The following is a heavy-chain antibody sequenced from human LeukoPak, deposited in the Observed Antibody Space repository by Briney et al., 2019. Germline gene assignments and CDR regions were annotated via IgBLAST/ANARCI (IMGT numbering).Heavy chain of an antibody. J-gene: IGHJ4*02. CDR1: GGSISSYY. CDR2: IYTSGST. CDR3: TRHNYGSDNYYFDY. D-gene: IGHD3-10*01. Sequence: SETLSLTCTVSGGSISSYYWSWIRQPAGKGLEWIGRIYTSGSTNYNPSLKSRVTMSVDTSKNQFSLKLSSVTAADTAIYYCTRHNYGSDNYYFDYWGQGTLVTVSS. V-gene: IGHV4-4*07.